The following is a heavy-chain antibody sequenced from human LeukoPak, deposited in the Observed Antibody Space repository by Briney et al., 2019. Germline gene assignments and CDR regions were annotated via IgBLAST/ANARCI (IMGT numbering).Heavy chain of an antibody. Sequence: PGESLKISCKGSGYSFTNYWIGWVRQMPGKGLEWMGVIYPGDSNTRYSPSFQGQVTISADKSISTAYLQWSSLTASDTAMYYCARHVTYGASVAEYFQHWGLGTLVTVSS. CDR1: GYSFTNYW. D-gene: IGHD4/OR15-4a*01. V-gene: IGHV5-51*01. CDR3: ARHVTYGASVAEYFQH. CDR2: IYPGDSNT. J-gene: IGHJ1*01.